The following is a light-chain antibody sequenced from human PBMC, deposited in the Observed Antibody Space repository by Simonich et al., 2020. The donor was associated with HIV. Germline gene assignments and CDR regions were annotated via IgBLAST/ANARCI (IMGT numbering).Light chain of an antibody. CDR1: QSVRSN. Sequence: EIVLTQSPGTLSVSPGERTTSSCRASQSVRSNVAVYQQKPGQAPRLLIYDTSTRATGIPDRFSGSGSGTDFTLTISSMESEDFAVYHCQQYNNWPWTFGQGTKVEIK. J-gene: IGKJ1*01. CDR2: DTS. V-gene: IGKV3-15*01. CDR3: QQYNNWPWT.